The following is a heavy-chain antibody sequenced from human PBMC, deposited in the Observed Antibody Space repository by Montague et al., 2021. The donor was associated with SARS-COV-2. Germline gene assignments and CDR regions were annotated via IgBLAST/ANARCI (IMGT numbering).Heavy chain of an antibody. CDR2: MYTSGST. CDR1: GGSISSGSYY. J-gene: IGHJ4*02. CDR3: ARQLAGFWSGYFDY. D-gene: IGHD3-3*01. Sequence: TLSFTCTVSGGSISSGSYYWSWIRQPAGKGLEWIGRMYTSGSTNYNPSLKSRVTISVDTSKNQFSLKLSSVTAADTAVYYCARQLAGFWSGYFDYWGQGTLVTVSS. V-gene: IGHV4-61*02.